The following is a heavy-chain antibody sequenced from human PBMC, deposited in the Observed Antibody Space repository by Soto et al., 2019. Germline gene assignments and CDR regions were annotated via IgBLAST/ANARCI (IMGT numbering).Heavy chain of an antibody. V-gene: IGHV4-59*02. CDR2: IFNSGTI. CDR1: GASVNSYY. CDR3: GRDLLATASARWYFYYGLDV. J-gene: IGHJ6*02. Sequence: PSETLSLTCSVFGASVNSYYWSWIRQSPGSGLEWIGHIFNSGTIHYNPSLKSRVTMSVDSSKNQVSLKMNSVTAADTAIYYCGRDLLATASARWYFYYGLDVWGQGTAVTVSS. D-gene: IGHD3-3*02.